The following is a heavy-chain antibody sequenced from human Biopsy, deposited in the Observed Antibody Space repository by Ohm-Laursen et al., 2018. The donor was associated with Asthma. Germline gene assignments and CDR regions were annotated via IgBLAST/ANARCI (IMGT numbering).Heavy chain of an antibody. CDR1: GGSISSGGYY. D-gene: IGHD5-24*01. V-gene: IGHV4-31*03. CDR2: IYYSGST. Sequence: SQTLFLTCTVSGGSISSGGYYWSWIRQHPGKGLEWIGYIYYSGSTYYNPSLKSRVTISVDTSKNQFSLKLSSVTAADTAVYYCARGPPVDREDWGQGTLVTVSS. CDR3: ARGPPVDRED. J-gene: IGHJ4*02.